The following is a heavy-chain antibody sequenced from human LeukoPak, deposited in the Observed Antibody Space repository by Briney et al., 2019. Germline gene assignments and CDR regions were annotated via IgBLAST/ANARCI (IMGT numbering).Heavy chain of an antibody. D-gene: IGHD6-13*01. CDR1: GYTFTRYY. Sequence: APVKLSCKASGYTFTRYYMHWVPQAPGQGLEWRGWINPNSGGTNYAQKFKGRVTMTWDTSISTAYMELSRQRSDDTAVYYCARASARIAAAGTGSRDVWGKGTTVTISS. J-gene: IGHJ6*04. CDR2: INPNSGGT. V-gene: IGHV1-2*02. CDR3: ARASARIAAAGTGSRDV.